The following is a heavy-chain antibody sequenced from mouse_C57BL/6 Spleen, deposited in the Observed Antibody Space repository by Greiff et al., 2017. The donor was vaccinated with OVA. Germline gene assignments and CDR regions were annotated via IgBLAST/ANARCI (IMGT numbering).Heavy chain of an antibody. CDR3: AREGKLGRGNYCDY. D-gene: IGHD4-1*01. CDR2: IYPGDGDT. CDR1: GYAFSSSW. V-gene: IGHV1-82*01. J-gene: IGHJ2*01. Sequence: VKLQESGPELVKPGASVKISCKASGYAFSSSWMNWVKQRPGKGLEWIGRIYPGDGDTNYNGKFKGKATLTADKSSSTAYMQLSSLTSEDSAVYFCAREGKLGRGNYCDYWGQGTTLTVSS.